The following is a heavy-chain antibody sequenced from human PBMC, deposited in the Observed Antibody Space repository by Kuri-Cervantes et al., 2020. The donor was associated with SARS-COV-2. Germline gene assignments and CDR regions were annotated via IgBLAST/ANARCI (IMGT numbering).Heavy chain of an antibody. V-gene: IGHV3-30*02. CDR3: AKADIVVVPADGGGFDY. D-gene: IGHD2-2*01. CDR1: GFTFRNYG. J-gene: IGHJ4*02. Sequence: GESLKISCAPSGFTFRNYGMHWVRLAPGKGLEWMAFIRYDGHSEDYADSVKGRFTVSRDNSKNTLYLQMNSLTTEDTAVYYCAKADIVVVPADGGGFDYWGQGTLVTVSS. CDR2: IRYDGHSE.